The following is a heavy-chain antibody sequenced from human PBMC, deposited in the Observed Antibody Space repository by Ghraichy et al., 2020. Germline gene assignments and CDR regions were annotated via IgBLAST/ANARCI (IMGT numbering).Heavy chain of an antibody. Sequence: SETLSLSCTVSGGSISSYYWSWIRQPAGKGLEWIGRIYTSGSTNYNPSLKSRVTMSVDTSKNQFSLKLSSVTAADTAVYYCARDRWAGPENWFDPWGQGTLVTVSS. CDR1: GGSISSYY. D-gene: IGHD3-16*01. V-gene: IGHV4-4*07. CDR2: IYTSGST. J-gene: IGHJ5*02. CDR3: ARDRWAGPENWFDP.